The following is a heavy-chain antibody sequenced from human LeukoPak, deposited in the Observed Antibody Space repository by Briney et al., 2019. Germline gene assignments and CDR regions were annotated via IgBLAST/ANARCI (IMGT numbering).Heavy chain of an antibody. D-gene: IGHD4-17*01. CDR1: GGSISSYY. Sequence: SETLSLTCNVSGGSISSYYWSWVRQPPGKGLEWIGYIYYSGSTTYNPSLKSVVTISVETSKNQSSLTLSPVTDADTAVYYCARASFITVTTLGWFDPWGQGTLVTVSS. J-gene: IGHJ5*02. V-gene: IGHV4-59*01. CDR2: IYYSGST. CDR3: ARASFITVTTLGWFDP.